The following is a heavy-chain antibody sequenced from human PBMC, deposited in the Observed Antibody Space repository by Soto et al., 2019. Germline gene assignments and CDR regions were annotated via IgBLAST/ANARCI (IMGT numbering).Heavy chain of an antibody. V-gene: IGHV3-48*02. D-gene: IGHD6-19*01. CDR1: GFTFSSYS. CDR2: ISSSSSTI. Sequence: EVQLVESGGGLVQPGGSLRLSCAASGFTFSSYSMNWVRQAPGKGLEWVSYISSSSSTIYYADSVKGRFTISRDNAKNSRYLQMNSLRDEDTAVYYCAGDAVVAVAGRVDSWGQGTLVTVSS. J-gene: IGHJ4*02. CDR3: AGDAVVAVAGRVDS.